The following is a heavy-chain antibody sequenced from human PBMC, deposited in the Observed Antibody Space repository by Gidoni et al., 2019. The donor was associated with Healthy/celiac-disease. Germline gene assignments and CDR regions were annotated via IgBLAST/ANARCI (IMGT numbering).Heavy chain of an antibody. CDR3: AREKETYYYDSSGYYDWFDP. Sequence: EVQLVESGEGLVKPAGALRLSCAASGFTFSSYSMTWVRPALGKGLEWVASIRSSSRYISSADSVKGRFTISRDNAKNSLYLQMNSLSAEDTAIYYFAREKETYYYDSSGYYDWFDPWGQGTLVTVSS. CDR2: IRSSSRYI. CDR1: GFTFSSYS. V-gene: IGHV3-21*02. J-gene: IGHJ5*02. D-gene: IGHD3-22*01.